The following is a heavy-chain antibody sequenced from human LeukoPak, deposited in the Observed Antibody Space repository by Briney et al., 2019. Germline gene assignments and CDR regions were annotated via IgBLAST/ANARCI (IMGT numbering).Heavy chain of an antibody. Sequence: EESLKISCKGSGYSFTSYWIGWVRQMPGKGLEWMGIIYPGDSDTRYSPSFQGQVTISADKSISTAYLQWSSLKASDTAMYYCARDAHGSGSYYTYGMDVWGKGTTVTVSS. J-gene: IGHJ6*04. D-gene: IGHD3-10*01. V-gene: IGHV5-51*01. CDR1: GYSFTSYW. CDR2: IYPGDSDT. CDR3: ARDAHGSGSYYTYGMDV.